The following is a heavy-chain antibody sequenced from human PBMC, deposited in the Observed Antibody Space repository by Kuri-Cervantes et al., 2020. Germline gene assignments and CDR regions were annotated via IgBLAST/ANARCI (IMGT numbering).Heavy chain of an antibody. V-gene: IGHV4-34*01. CDR3: ARGRRTRAVAGTHDY. D-gene: IGHD6-19*01. CDR2: INHSGST. CDR1: GGSFSGYY. J-gene: IGHJ4*02. Sequence: SETLSLTCAVYGGSFSGYYWSWIRQPPGKGLEWIGEINHSGSTNYNPSLKSRVTISVDTSKNQFSLKLSSVTAADTAVYYCARGRRTRAVAGTHDYWGQGTLVTDSS.